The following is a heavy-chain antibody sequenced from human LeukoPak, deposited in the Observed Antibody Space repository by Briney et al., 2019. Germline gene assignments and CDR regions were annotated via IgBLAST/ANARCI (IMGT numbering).Heavy chain of an antibody. CDR1: GGSFSGYY. CDR3: ARVGEVKRKFDY. J-gene: IGHJ4*02. V-gene: IGHV4-34*01. Sequence: SETLSLTCAVYGGSFSGYYWSWIRQPPGKGLEWIGEINHSGSTNYNPSLKSRVTISVDTSKNQFSLKLSSVTAADTAVYYCARVGEVKRKFDYWGQGTLVTVSS. CDR2: INHSGST. D-gene: IGHD3-3*01.